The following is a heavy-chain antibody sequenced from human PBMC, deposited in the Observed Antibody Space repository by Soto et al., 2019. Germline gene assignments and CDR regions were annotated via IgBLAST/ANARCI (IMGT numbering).Heavy chain of an antibody. CDR2: ISGSGGST. CDR3: AKESLNVVGTVPSWFDP. J-gene: IGHJ5*02. D-gene: IGHD2-21*02. Sequence: GGSLRLSCAASGFTFSSYAMSWVRQAPGKGLEWVSAISGSGGSTYYADSVKGRFTISRDNSKNTLYLQMNSLRAEDAAVYYCAKESLNVVGTVPSWFDPWGQGTLVTVSS. CDR1: GFTFSSYA. V-gene: IGHV3-23*01.